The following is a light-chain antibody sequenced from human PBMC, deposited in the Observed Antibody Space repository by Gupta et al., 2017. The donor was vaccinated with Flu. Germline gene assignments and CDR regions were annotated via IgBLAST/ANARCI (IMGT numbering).Light chain of an antibody. J-gene: IGKJ2*03. CDR1: LIIYYN. CDR3: QQYNTWPYS. CDR2: SAS. Sequence: GERPTLCCRASLIIYYNVAWYQQKPGQAPRLLMSSASTRASDIPARFSGSGSGTEFTLTISSLQSEDFAVYCCQQYNTWPYSFGQGTKVEIK. V-gene: IGKV3-15*01.